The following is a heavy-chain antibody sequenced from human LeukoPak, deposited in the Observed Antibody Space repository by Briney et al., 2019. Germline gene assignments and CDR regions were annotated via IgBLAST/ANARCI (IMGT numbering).Heavy chain of an antibody. J-gene: IGHJ4*02. V-gene: IGHV3-15*01. CDR3: TTDEVAAGPFDY. Sequence: GGSLRLSCAASGFTFSNAWMSWVRQAPGKGLEWVGRIKSKTDGGTTDYAAPVKGRFTISRDDSKNTLYLQTNSLKTEDTAVYYCTTDEVAAGPFDYWGQGTLVTVSS. CDR2: IKSKTDGGTT. CDR1: GFTFSNAW. D-gene: IGHD6-13*01.